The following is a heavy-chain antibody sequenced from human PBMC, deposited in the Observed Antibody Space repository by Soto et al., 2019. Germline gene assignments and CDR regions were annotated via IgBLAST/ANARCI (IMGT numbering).Heavy chain of an antibody. J-gene: IGHJ4*02. CDR3: ARSPSSSPYFEY. CDR1: GYTFSNFW. V-gene: IGHV5-51*01. D-gene: IGHD6-13*01. CDR2: IYPVDHET. Sequence: PGESLKISCQCSGYTFSNFWIGWVRQLPWKGLEWMGIIYPVDHETRYSPSFHGKVTISADKSINTAYLQWNSLEASDTAFYFCARSPSSSPYFEYWGQGALVTVSP.